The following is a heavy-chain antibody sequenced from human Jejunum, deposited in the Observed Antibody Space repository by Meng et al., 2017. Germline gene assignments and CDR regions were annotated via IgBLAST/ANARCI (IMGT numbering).Heavy chain of an antibody. J-gene: IGHJ4*02. CDR2: IYNGGNT. V-gene: IGHV4-4*02. CDR1: GGYINKENW. Sequence: QVQLQESGPGLVKPSGTLSLTCAVSGGYINKENWWSWVRQSPERGLEWIGEIYNGGNTNHNPSLNRRVTMSVDESTNQMSLKLTSVTAADTAVYYCVRGEFAMLARFDFWGQGILVTVSS. CDR3: VRGEFAMLARFDF. D-gene: IGHD2-2*01.